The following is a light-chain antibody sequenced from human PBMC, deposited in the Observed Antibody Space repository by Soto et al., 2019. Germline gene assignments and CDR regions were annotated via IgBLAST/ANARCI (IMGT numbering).Light chain of an antibody. Sequence: EIVLTQSPATLSLSPGERATLSCRASQSVSSYLAWYQQKPGQAPRLLIYDASNRATGIPAGFSGSGSGTDFTLTISSLEPEDFAVYYCQQYNNWPRTFGQGTKVDI. CDR2: DAS. CDR1: QSVSSY. J-gene: IGKJ1*01. V-gene: IGKV3-11*01. CDR3: QQYNNWPRT.